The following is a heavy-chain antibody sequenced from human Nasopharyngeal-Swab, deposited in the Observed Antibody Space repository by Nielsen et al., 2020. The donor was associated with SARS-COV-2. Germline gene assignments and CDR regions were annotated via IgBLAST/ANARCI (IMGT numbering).Heavy chain of an antibody. D-gene: IGHD3-3*01. CDR1: GFTFSSYS. V-gene: IGHV3-21*01. J-gene: IGHJ5*02. CDR3: AGDPVFWSGYFSNWFDP. CDR2: ISSSSSYI. Sequence: GESLKISCAASGFTFSSYSMNWVRQAPGKGLEWVSSISSSSSYIYYADSVKGRFTISRDNAKNSLYLQMNSLRAEDTAVYYCAGDPVFWSGYFSNWFDPWGQGTLVTVSS.